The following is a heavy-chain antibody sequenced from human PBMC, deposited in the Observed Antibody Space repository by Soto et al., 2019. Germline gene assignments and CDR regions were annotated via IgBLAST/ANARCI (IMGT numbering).Heavy chain of an antibody. CDR3: ARTGRDFYGLEV. CDR1: GFTFRNYD. J-gene: IGHJ6*02. V-gene: IGHV3-13*05. D-gene: IGHD1-1*01. Sequence: EVQLVESGGGLVQPGGSLRLSCEASGFTFRNYDMHWVRQGTGKGLEWVSGISAAGDPDYADSVEGRFTISRENAQNSFFLQMNSLRVGDTAVYYCARTGRDFYGLEVWGQGTTVIVSS. CDR2: ISAAGDP.